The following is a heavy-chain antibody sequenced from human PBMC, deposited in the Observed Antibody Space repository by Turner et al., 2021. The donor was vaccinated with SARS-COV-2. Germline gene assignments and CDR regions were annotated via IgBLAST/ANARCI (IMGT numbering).Heavy chain of an antibody. J-gene: IGHJ3*02. D-gene: IGHD3-22*01. V-gene: IGHV3-33*01. Sequence: QVQLVESGGGVVQPGRSLRLSCAASGFTLSRYGMHWVRQAPGKGLGWVAVIWYDGSNKYYADSVKGRFTISRDNSKNTLYLQMNSLRAEDTAVYYCARDHYYDSSGYTLDAFDIWGQGTMVTISS. CDR2: IWYDGSNK. CDR3: ARDHYYDSSGYTLDAFDI. CDR1: GFTLSRYG.